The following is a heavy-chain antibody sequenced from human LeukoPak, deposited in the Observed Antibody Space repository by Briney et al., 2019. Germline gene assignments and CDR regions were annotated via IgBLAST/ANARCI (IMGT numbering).Heavy chain of an antibody. V-gene: IGHV3-11*04. D-gene: IGHD2-15*01. Sequence: GGSLRLSCAASGFTFSDYYMSWIRQAPGKGLEWVSYISSSGSTIYYEDSVKGRFTISRDNAKNSLYLQMNSLRAEDTAVYYCAGPKTGWSTTPFDYWGQGTLVTVSS. CDR2: ISSSGSTI. J-gene: IGHJ4*02. CDR1: GFTFSDYY. CDR3: AGPKTGWSTTPFDY.